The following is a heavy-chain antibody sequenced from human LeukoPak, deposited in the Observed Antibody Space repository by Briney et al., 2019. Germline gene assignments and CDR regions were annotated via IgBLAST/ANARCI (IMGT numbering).Heavy chain of an antibody. D-gene: IGHD1-1*01. CDR1: GFTFSSYW. CDR2: IKQDESEK. CDR3: ARDKIEGPTKLDY. J-gene: IGHJ4*02. Sequence: GGSLRLSCAASGFTFSSYWMSWVRQAPGKGLECVANIKQDESEKYYVDSVKGRFTISRDNAKNSLYLQMNSLRAEDTAVYYCARDKIEGPTKLDYWGQGILVTVSS. V-gene: IGHV3-7*01.